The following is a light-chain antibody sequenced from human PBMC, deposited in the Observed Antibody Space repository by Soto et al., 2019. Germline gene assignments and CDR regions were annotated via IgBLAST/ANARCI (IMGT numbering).Light chain of an antibody. V-gene: IGLV2-23*01. CDR3: CSYASSSTYV. Sequence: QSALTQPASVSGSPGQSITISCTGTSSDVGSYNLVSWYQQHPGKAPKLMIYEGTKRPSGVSDRFSGSRSGNTASLTISGLQAEDEADYYCCSYASSSTYVFGRGTKVTV. CDR1: SSDVGSYNL. CDR2: EGT. J-gene: IGLJ1*01.